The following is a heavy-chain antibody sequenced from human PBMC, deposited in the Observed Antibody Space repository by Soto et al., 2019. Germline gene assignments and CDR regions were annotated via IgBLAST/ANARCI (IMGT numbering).Heavy chain of an antibody. CDR2: FKSRGDGGTT. J-gene: IGHJ4*02. Sequence: EVQLVESGGGLVNPGGSLRLSCAASGFTFSHAWMNWVRQAPGRGLEWVARFKSRGDGGTTDYAAPVKGRFTISRDDSENTLCLQMDRLKIEGTAVYLCTSHSPGVTTNYGFDYWGQGILVTVSS. CDR3: TSHSPGVTTNYGFDY. D-gene: IGHD4-17*01. CDR1: GFTFSHAW. V-gene: IGHV3-15*07.